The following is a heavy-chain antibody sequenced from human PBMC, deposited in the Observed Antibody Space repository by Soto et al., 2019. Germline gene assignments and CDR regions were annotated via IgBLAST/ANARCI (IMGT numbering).Heavy chain of an antibody. CDR1: GFTFSSYG. CDR3: AREHSSSAPAFDY. D-gene: IGHD6-6*01. J-gene: IGHJ4*02. Sequence: PGGSLRLSCAASGFTFSSYGMHWVLQAPCKGLEWVAVIWYDGSNKYYADSVKGRFTISRDNSKNTLYLQMNSLRAEDTAVYYCAREHSSSAPAFDYWGQGTLVTVSS. CDR2: IWYDGSNK. V-gene: IGHV3-33*01.